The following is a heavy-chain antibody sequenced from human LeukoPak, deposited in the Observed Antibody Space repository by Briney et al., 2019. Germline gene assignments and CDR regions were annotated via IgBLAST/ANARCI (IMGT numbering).Heavy chain of an antibody. CDR3: ARSNGSPTELDYDYVWGSFNYFDY. CDR2: IYYSGST. D-gene: IGHD3-16*01. CDR1: GGSISSSSYY. J-gene: IGHJ4*02. Sequence: TSETLSLTCTVSGGSISSSSYYWGWIRQPPGKGLEWIGSIYYSGSTYYNPSLKSRVTISVDTSKNQFSLKLSSVTPEDTAVYYCARSNGSPTELDYDYVWGSFNYFDYWGQGTLVTVSS. V-gene: IGHV4-39*07.